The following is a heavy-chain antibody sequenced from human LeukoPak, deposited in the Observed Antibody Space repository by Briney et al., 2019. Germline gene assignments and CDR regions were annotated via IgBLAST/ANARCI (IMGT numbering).Heavy chain of an antibody. CDR1: GFIFTNYF. J-gene: IGHJ4*02. CDR2: IKRDGSEK. V-gene: IGHV3-7*01. D-gene: IGHD3-3*01. Sequence: GGSLRLSCAASGFIFTNYFMSWVRQAPGKGLEWVASIKRDGSEKYYVDPVRGRFTISRDNTMNSLYLQMSSLRAEDTAVYYCATDRGWRTSGYYLYYFEYWGQGTLVTFSS. CDR3: ATDRGWRTSGYYLYYFEY.